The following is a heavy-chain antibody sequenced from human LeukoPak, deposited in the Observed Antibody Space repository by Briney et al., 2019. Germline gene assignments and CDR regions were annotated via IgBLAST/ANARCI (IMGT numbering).Heavy chain of an antibody. Sequence: ASVKVSCKASGYTFTGYYMHWVRQAPGQGLEWMGRINPNSGGTNYAQKFQARVTMTRDTSISTAYMELSRLRSDDTAVYYCARARSLWFGDHTNYYFDYWGQGTLVTVSS. J-gene: IGHJ4*02. D-gene: IGHD3-10*01. CDR2: INPNSGGT. CDR1: GYTFTGYY. CDR3: ARARSLWFGDHTNYYFDY. V-gene: IGHV1-2*02.